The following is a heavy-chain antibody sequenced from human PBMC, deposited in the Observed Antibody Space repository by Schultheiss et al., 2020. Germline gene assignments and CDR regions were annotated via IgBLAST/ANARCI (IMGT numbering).Heavy chain of an antibody. CDR1: GYTFTSYA. V-gene: IGHV1-2*04. Sequence: ASVKVSCKASGYTFTSYAMNWVRQAPGQGLEWMGWINPNSGGTNYAQKFQGWVTMTRDTSISTAYMELSRLRSEDTAVYYCARETRYFDWLAYWGQGTLVTVAS. CDR3: ARETRYFDWLAY. J-gene: IGHJ4*02. CDR2: INPNSGGT. D-gene: IGHD3-9*01.